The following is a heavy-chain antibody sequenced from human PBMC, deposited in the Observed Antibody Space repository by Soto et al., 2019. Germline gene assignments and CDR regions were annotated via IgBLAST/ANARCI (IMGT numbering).Heavy chain of an antibody. Sequence: DVQLVESGGGLVQPGRSLRLSCAASGFTFDDYAMHWVRQAPGKGLEWVSGISWNSGSIGYADSVKGRFTISRDNAKNSLYLQMNSLRAEDTALYYCAKVTTVTTGAFDIWGQGTMVTVSS. J-gene: IGHJ3*02. CDR2: ISWNSGSI. D-gene: IGHD4-17*01. CDR3: AKVTTVTTGAFDI. CDR1: GFTFDDYA. V-gene: IGHV3-9*01.